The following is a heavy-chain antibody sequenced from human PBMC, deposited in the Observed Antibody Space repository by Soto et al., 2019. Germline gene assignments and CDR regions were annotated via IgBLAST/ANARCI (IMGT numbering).Heavy chain of an antibody. D-gene: IGHD5-18*01. CDR1: GYTFSNYG. Sequence: ASVKVSCKASGYTFSNYGISWVRQGPGQGLEWMGWISGYNGNTHYEEKVQDRIKMTTDTSTSTTYLELRSLRSDDTAVYFCARDPGFGFGYSYAFAMDVWGQGTTVAVSS. CDR2: ISGYNGNT. J-gene: IGHJ6*02. CDR3: ARDPGFGFGYSYAFAMDV. V-gene: IGHV1-18*01.